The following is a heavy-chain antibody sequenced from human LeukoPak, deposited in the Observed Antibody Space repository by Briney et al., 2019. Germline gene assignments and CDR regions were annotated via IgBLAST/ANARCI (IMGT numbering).Heavy chain of an antibody. V-gene: IGHV1-2*06. CDR3: ARLVVVVAAADY. J-gene: IGHJ4*02. CDR1: GYTFTGYY. CDR2: INPNSGGT. Sequence: GASVKVSCKASGYTFTGYYMHWVLQAPGQGLEWMGRINPNSGGTNYAQKFQGRVTMTRDTSISTAYMELSRLRSDDTAVYYCARLVVVVAAADYWGQGTLVTVSS. D-gene: IGHD2-15*01.